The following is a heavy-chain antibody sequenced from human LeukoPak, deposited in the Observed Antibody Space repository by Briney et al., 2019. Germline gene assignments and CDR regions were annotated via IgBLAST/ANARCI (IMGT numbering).Heavy chain of an antibody. CDR2: IYYSGSTT. J-gene: IGHJ4*02. V-gene: IGHV4-59*01. Sequence: SETLSLTCTVSGGSISGYYWSWIRQPPDKGLEWIGYIYYSGSTTNYNPSLKGRLTVSVDTSKNQFSLVLSFVTAADTAVYYCARDYGGKFDYWGQGTLVTVSS. CDR3: ARDYGGKFDY. CDR1: GGSISGYY. D-gene: IGHD4-23*01.